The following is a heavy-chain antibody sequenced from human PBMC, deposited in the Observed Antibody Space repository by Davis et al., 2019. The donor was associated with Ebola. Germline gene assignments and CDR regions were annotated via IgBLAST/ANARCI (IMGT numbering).Heavy chain of an antibody. CDR3: ARGLRGYSGYDSRLFDY. V-gene: IGHV1-69*13. D-gene: IGHD5-12*01. Sequence: SVKVSCKASGGTFSSYAISWVRQAPGQGLEWMGGIIPIFGTANYAQKFQGRVTITADESTSTAYMELSSLRAEDTAVYYCARGLRGYSGYDSRLFDYWGQGTLVTVSS. CDR2: IIPIFGTA. J-gene: IGHJ4*02. CDR1: GGTFSSYA.